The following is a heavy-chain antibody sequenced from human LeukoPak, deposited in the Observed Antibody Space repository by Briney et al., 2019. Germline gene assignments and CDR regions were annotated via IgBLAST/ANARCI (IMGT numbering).Heavy chain of an antibody. J-gene: IGHJ4*02. CDR3: ARENWRSKSIDFDS. D-gene: IGHD6-6*01. CDR2: IYHSGST. CDR1: GYSISSGYF. Sequence: PSETLSLTCSVSGYSISSGYFWGWIRQPPGKGLEWIGSIYHSGSTYYNPSLKSRVTISVDTSKNQFSLRLSSVTAADTAAYFCARENWRSKSIDFDSWGQGTLVTVSS. V-gene: IGHV4-38-2*02.